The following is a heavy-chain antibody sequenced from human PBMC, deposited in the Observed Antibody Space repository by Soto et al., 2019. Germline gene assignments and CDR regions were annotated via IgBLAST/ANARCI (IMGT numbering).Heavy chain of an antibody. D-gene: IGHD2-21*01. J-gene: IGHJ3*02. CDR2: IKQDGSEK. CDR3: ARYNHVVVIARDAFYI. V-gene: IGHV3-7*01. Sequence: GGSLRLSCAASGFTFSSYWMSWVRQAPGKGLEWVANIKQDGSEKYYVDSVKGRFTISRDNAKNSLYLQMNSLRAEDTAVYYCARYNHVVVIARDAFYIWGQGSMVTVSS. CDR1: GFTFSSYW.